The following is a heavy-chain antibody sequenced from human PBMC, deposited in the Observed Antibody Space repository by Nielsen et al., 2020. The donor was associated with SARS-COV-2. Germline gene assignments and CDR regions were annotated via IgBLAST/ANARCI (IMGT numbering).Heavy chain of an antibody. CDR3: ARDLVYCSSTSCYGLYGMDV. J-gene: IGHJ6*02. Sequence: GGSLRLSCAASGFTFSSYSMNWVRQAPGKELEWVSSISSSSGYIYYADSVKGRFTISGDNAKNSLYLQMNSLRAEDTAVYYCARDLVYCSSTSCYGLYGMDVWGQGTTVTVSS. V-gene: IGHV3-21*01. CDR1: GFTFSSYS. CDR2: ISSSSGYI. D-gene: IGHD2-2*01.